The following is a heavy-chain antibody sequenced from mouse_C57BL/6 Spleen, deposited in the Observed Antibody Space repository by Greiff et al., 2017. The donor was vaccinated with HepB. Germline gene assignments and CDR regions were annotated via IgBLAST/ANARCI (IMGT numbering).Heavy chain of an antibody. CDR2: ILPSIGRT. V-gene: IGHV15-2*01. J-gene: IGHJ1*03. D-gene: IGHD2-5*01. Sequence: QVQLKESGSELRSPGSSVKLSCKDFDSEVFPIAYMSWVRQKPGHGFEWIGGILPSIGRTIYGEKFEDKATLDADTLSNTAYLELNSLTSEDSAIYYCARDSNYGYFDVWGTGTTVTVSS. CDR3: ARDSNYGYFDV. CDR1: DSEVFPIAY.